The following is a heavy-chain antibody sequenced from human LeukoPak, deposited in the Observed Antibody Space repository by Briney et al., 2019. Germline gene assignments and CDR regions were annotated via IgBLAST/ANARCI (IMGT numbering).Heavy chain of an antibody. V-gene: IGHV3-66*01. D-gene: IGHD6-19*01. J-gene: IGHJ4*02. CDR1: GFTVSTNY. CDR3: VRGLAVAGLDH. CDR2: VYTGGST. Sequence: GGSLRLSCAASGFTVSTNYMTWVRQSPGKGLEWVSVVYTGGSTYYADSVKGRFTIYPDSSENTLYLQMNSLRADDTAVYYCVRGLAVAGLDHWGQGTLVTVSS.